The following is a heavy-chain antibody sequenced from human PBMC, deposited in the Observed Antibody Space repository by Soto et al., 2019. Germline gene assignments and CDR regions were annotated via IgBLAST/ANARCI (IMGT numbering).Heavy chain of an antibody. CDR3: ARDFTASGSYPAIGYYYYYMDV. D-gene: IGHD3-10*01. CDR2: IIPILGIA. Sequence: QVQLVQSGAEVKKPGSSVKVSCKASGGTFSSYTISWVRQAPGQGLEWMGRIIPILGIANYAQKFQGRVTITADKSTSTAYMELSSLRSEDTAVYYCARDFTASGSYPAIGYYYYYMDVWGKGTTVTVSS. CDR1: GGTFSSYT. J-gene: IGHJ6*03. V-gene: IGHV1-69*08.